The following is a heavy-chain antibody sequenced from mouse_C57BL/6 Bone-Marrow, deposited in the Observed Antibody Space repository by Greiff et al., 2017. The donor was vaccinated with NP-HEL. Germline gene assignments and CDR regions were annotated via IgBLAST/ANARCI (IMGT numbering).Heavy chain of an antibody. CDR1: GYTFTSYW. CDR2: IHPNSGST. V-gene: IGHV1-64*01. D-gene: IGHD2-2*01. Sequence: VQLQQSGAELVKPGASVKLSCKASGYTFTSYWMHWVKQRPGQGLEWIGMIHPNSGSTNYNEKFKSKATLTVDKSSSTAYMQLSSLTSEDSAVYYCAREEGYYGYDWYFDVWGTGTTVTVSS. J-gene: IGHJ1*03. CDR3: AREEGYYGYDWYFDV.